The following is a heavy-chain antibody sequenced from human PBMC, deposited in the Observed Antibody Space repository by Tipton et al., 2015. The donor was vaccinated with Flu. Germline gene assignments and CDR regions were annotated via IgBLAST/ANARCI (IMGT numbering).Heavy chain of an antibody. CDR3: ARSPGYYFDY. Sequence: TLSLTCTVSGGSISGYYWSWIRQPPGKGLEWIASIYYSGSTNYNPSLKSRVTISVDMSKNQFSLKLNSVTAADTAVYYCARSPGYYFDYWGQGTLVTVSS. CDR2: IYYSGST. V-gene: IGHV4-59*07. CDR1: GGSISGYY. J-gene: IGHJ4*02.